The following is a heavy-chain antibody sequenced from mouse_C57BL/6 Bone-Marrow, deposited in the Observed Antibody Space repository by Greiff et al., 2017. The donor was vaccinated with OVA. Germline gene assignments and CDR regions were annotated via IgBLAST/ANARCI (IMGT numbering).Heavy chain of an antibody. Sequence: EVKLVESGGGLVKPGGSLKLSCAASGFTFSSYAMSWVRQTPEKRLEWVATISDGGSYTYYPDNVKGRFTISRDNAKNNLYLQMSHLKSEDTAMYYCAREPARPRSPYFDYWGQGTTLTVSS. J-gene: IGHJ2*01. CDR1: GFTFSSYA. CDR3: AREPARPRSPYFDY. V-gene: IGHV5-4*01. CDR2: ISDGGSYT. D-gene: IGHD1-2*01.